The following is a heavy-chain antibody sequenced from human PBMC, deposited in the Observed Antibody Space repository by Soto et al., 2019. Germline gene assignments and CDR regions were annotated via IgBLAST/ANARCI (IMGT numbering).Heavy chain of an antibody. D-gene: IGHD1-1*01. Sequence: GGSLRLSCVASGFTFDNYAMSWVRQAPGKGLEWVSGISGSGGSTYYADSVKGRFTISRDNSKNTLYLQMNSLRAEDTAVYYCAKTQLSSYNWFDPWGQGTLVTVSS. CDR2: ISGSGGST. V-gene: IGHV3-23*01. J-gene: IGHJ5*01. CDR3: AKTQLSSYNWFDP. CDR1: GFTFDNYA.